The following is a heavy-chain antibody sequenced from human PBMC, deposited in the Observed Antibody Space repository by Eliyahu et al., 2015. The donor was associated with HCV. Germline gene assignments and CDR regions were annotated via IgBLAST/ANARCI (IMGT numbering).Heavy chain of an antibody. CDR3: ALRLGYCSSTSCYPVNWFDP. CDR2: IFSNDEK. D-gene: IGHD2-2*01. CDR1: GFSLSNARMG. V-gene: IGHV2-26*01. Sequence: QVTLKESGPVLVKPTETLTLTCTVSGFSLSNARMGVSWIRQPPGKALEWLAHIFSNDEKSYSTSLKSRLTISKDTSKSQVVLTMTNMDPVDTATYYCALRLGYCSSTSCYPVNWFDPWGQGTLVTVSS. J-gene: IGHJ5*02.